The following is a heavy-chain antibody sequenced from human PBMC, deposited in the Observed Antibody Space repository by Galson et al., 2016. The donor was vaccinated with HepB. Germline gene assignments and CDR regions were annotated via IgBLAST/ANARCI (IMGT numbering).Heavy chain of an antibody. Sequence: SLRLSCAGSGFTLSRYWMSWVRQAPGKGLEWVANIKEDGSEKKYVDSVKDRFTISRDNAKNSVYLQMNSLRAEDTAVYYCTRDIAAFGGVMEWGQGTLVTISS. V-gene: IGHV3-7*04. D-gene: IGHD3-16*01. CDR2: IKEDGSEK. CDR3: TRDIAAFGGVME. CDR1: GFTLSRYW. J-gene: IGHJ4*02.